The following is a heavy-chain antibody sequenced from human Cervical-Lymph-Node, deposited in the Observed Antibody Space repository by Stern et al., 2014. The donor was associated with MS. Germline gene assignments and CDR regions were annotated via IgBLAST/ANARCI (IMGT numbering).Heavy chain of an antibody. D-gene: IGHD5-18*01. J-gene: IGHJ6*02. Sequence: VQLEESGAEVKKPGSSVKVSCKASGGTFSSYTISWVRQAPGQGLEWMGRIIPILGIANYAQNVQGRVTITADKSTSTAYMELSSLRSEDTAVYYCARQTLDTAMVTYYYYGMDVWGQGTTVTVSS. CDR3: ARQTLDTAMVTYYYYGMDV. CDR1: GGTFSSYT. CDR2: IIPILGIA. V-gene: IGHV1-69*09.